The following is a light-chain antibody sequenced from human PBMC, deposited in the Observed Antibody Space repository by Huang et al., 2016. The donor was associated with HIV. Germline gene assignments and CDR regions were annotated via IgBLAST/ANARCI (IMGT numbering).Light chain of an antibody. CDR1: RSVSRS. Sequence: DIQMTQSPSSLSAIVGDRVTITCRASRSVSRSVNRYQQRPGKVPKLLLYGASSLQSGVPSRFSGSGSGTDFTLTISSLQPEDFATYYCQQTSSNLYSFGPGTKLEIK. CDR2: GAS. V-gene: IGKV1-39*01. J-gene: IGKJ2*03. CDR3: QQTSSNLYS.